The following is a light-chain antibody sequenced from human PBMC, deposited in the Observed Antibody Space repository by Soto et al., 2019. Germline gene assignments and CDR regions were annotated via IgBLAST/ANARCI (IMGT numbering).Light chain of an antibody. CDR2: EDN. V-gene: IGLV2-23*01. CDR1: TSDVGSYSL. J-gene: IGLJ1*01. CDR3: CSYADVTTYV. Sequence: QSALTQPASVSGSPGQSITISCTGTTSDVGSYSLVSWYQQYPGKAPKLMIYEDNKRPSGVSNRFSGSKSGNTASLTISGLRAEDEADYYCCSYADVTTYVFGSGTQLTVL.